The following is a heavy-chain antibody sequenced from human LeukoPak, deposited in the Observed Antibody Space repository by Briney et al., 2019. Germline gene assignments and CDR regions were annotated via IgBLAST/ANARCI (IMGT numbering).Heavy chain of an antibody. V-gene: IGHV1-46*01. Sequence: ASVKVSCKASGYTFTSYYIHWVRQAPGQGLEWMGIINPSGGSTTYAQKFQGRVTMTRDTSTSAVYMELSSLRSEDTAVYYCAREARVVPAAILNYWGQGTLVTVSS. CDR3: AREARVVPAAILNY. J-gene: IGHJ4*02. D-gene: IGHD2-2*02. CDR2: INPSGGST. CDR1: GYTFTSYY.